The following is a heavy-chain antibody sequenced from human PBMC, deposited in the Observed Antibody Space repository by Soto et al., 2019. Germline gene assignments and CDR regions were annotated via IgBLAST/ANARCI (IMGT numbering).Heavy chain of an antibody. CDR1: GGTFGKFA. V-gene: IGHV1-69*01. J-gene: IGHJ2*01. CDR2: IIPIYGTS. D-gene: IGHD2-21*02. Sequence: QVQLVQSGAELKKPGSSVKVSCKASGGTFGKFAISWVRQAPGQGPEWVAGIIPIYGTSNYADDFRGRIALTADESTATAYLELSSLRSEDSAIYYRATGTRDGYNYWYFDLWGRGTLVTVSS. CDR3: ATGTRDGYNYWYFDL.